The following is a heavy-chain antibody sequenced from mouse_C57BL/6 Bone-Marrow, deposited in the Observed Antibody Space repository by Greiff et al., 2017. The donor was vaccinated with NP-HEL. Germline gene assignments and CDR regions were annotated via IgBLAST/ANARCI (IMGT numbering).Heavy chain of an antibody. V-gene: IGHV5-12*01. J-gene: IGHJ3*01. CDR2: ISNGGGST. CDR3: ARGYDYDEGAWFAY. Sequence: EVMLVESGGGLVQPGGSLKLSCAASGFTFSDYYMYWVRQTPEKRLEWVAYISNGGGSTYYPDTVKGRFTISRDNAKNTLYLQMSRLKSEDTAMYYCARGYDYDEGAWFAYWGQGTLVTVSA. CDR1: GFTFSDYY. D-gene: IGHD2-4*01.